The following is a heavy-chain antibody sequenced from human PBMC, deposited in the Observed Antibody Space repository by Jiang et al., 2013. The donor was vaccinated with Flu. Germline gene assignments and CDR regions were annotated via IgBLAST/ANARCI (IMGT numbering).Heavy chain of an antibody. CDR3: TREPPNAPGTLGRNFHPGTQTYYYAMDV. CDR1: RNTFNNFA. V-gene: IGHV1-69*01. Sequence: GAEVKKPGSSVKVSCKGSRNTFNNFAITWVRQAPGQGLEWMGGIIPISGIATYSQSFQGRVTISADEATSTVYMELSSLRFDDTAVYYCTREPPNAPGTLGRNFHPGTQTYYYAMDVWGQGTTVIVSS. J-gene: IGHJ6*02. D-gene: IGHD2/OR15-2a*01. CDR2: IIPISGIA.